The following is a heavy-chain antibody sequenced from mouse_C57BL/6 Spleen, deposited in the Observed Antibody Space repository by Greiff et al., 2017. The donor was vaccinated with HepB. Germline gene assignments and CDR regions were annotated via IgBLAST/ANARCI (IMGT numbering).Heavy chain of an antibody. CDR2: ISSGGDYI. CDR3: TRAYSNSYFDY. D-gene: IGHD2-5*01. Sequence: EVMLVESGEGLVKPGGSLKLSCAASGFTFSSYAMSWVRQTPEKRLEWVAYISSGGDYIYYADTVKGRFTISRDNARNTLYLQMSSLKSEDTAMYYCTRAYSNSYFDYWGQGTTLTVSS. J-gene: IGHJ2*01. V-gene: IGHV5-9-1*02. CDR1: GFTFSSYA.